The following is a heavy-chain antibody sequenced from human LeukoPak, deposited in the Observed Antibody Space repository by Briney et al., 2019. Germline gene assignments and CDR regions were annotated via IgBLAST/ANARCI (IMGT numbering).Heavy chain of an antibody. D-gene: IGHD6-6*01. CDR2: IYYSGST. Sequence: SETLSLTCTVSGGSISSYYWSWIRQPPGKGLEWIGYIYYSGSTNYNPSLKSRVTISVDTSKNQFSLKLSSVTAADTAVYYCATNSYKTARPDYWGQGTLVTVSS. CDR1: GGSISSYY. V-gene: IGHV4-59*12. J-gene: IGHJ4*02. CDR3: ATNSYKTARPDY.